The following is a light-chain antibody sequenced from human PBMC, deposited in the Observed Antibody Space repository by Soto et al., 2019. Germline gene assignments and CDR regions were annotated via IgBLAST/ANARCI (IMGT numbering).Light chain of an antibody. CDR2: GAS. CDR1: QSVPSKY. CDR3: QQYGTSPRT. J-gene: IGKJ1*01. V-gene: IGKV3-20*01. Sequence: EIVYTQSRGTMSLSPGERPTLSCRASQSVPSKYLAWYQQNPGQAPRLLIYGASNRATGIPDKFSGSGSGTDFTLTISRLEPEDFAVYYCQQYGTSPRTFGQGTKVDI.